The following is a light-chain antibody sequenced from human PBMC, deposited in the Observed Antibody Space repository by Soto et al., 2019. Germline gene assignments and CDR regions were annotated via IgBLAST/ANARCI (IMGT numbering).Light chain of an antibody. CDR3: CSYTSSSTPWV. CDR1: SSDVGGYNY. Sequence: SVLTQPSSVSGSPGQSITISCTGTSSDVGGYNYVSWYQQHPGEAPKLIIYDVSDRPSGVSSRLSASKSGNTASLTISGLQPEDEADYYCCSYTSSSTPWVFGTGTKVTVL. V-gene: IGLV2-14*03. J-gene: IGLJ1*01. CDR2: DVS.